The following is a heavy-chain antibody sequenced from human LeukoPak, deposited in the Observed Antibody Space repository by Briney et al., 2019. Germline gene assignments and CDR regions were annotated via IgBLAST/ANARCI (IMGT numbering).Heavy chain of an antibody. CDR1: GFTFSSYA. V-gene: IGHV3-23*01. D-gene: IGHD1-26*01. CDR2: ISGSGGST. Sequence: GGSLRLSCAASGFTFSSYAMSWVRQAPGKGLEWVSAISGSGGSTYYADSVKGRFTISRDNAKNSLYLQMNSLRAEDTAVYYCARGSYLVPVVDWDYWGQGTLVTVSS. CDR3: ARGSYLVPVVDWDY. J-gene: IGHJ4*02.